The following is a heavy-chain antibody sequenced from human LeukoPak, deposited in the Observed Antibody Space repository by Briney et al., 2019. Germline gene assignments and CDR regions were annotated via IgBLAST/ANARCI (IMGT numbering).Heavy chain of an antibody. CDR1: GYSISSGYY. V-gene: IGHV4-38-2*02. CDR2: IYYSGST. J-gene: IGHJ4*02. Sequence: PSETLSLTCTVSGYSISSGYYWGWIRQPPGKGLEWIGSIYYSGSTYYNPSLKSRVTISVDTSKNQFSLKLSSVTAADTAVYYCARVSKRDCTNGVCYVDYWGQGTLVTVSS. D-gene: IGHD2-8*01. CDR3: ARVSKRDCTNGVCYVDY.